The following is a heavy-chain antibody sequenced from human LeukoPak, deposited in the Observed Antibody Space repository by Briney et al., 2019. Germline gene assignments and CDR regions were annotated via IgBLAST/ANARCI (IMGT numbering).Heavy chain of an antibody. CDR1: GGPISSYY. J-gene: IGHJ4*02. Sequence: SETLSLTCTVSGGPISSYYWSWIRQPAGKGLQWIGRIYTSGSTNYNPSLKSRVTMSVDTSKSQFSLKLSSVTAADTAVYYCARGIYEIGYCSGGSCEYFDYWGQGTLVTVSS. D-gene: IGHD2-15*01. CDR2: IYTSGST. V-gene: IGHV4-4*07. CDR3: ARGIYEIGYCSGGSCEYFDY.